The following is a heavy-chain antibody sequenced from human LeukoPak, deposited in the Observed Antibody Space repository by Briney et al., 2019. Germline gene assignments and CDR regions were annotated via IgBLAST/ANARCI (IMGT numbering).Heavy chain of an antibody. CDR2: IYYSGST. J-gene: IGHJ3*02. V-gene: IGHV4-59*12. CDR3: ARDRIAVAGIDAFGI. Sequence: PSETLSLTCTVSGGSISSYYWSWIQQPPGKGLEWIGYIYYSGSTNYNPSLKSRVTISVDTSKNQFSLKLSSVTAADTAVYYCARDRIAVAGIDAFGIWGQGTMVTVSS. D-gene: IGHD6-19*01. CDR1: GGSISSYY.